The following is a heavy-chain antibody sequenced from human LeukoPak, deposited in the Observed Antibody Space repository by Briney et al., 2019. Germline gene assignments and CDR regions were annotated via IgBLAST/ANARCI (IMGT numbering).Heavy chain of an antibody. CDR3: ARRKYSSSSPHYYYYYMDV. CDR2: INPNSGGT. D-gene: IGHD6-6*01. CDR1: GYTFTGYY. J-gene: IGHJ6*03. Sequence: GASVKVSCKASGYTFTGYYMHWVRQAPGQGLEWMGRINPNSGGTNYAQKFQGRVTMTRDTSISTAYMELSRLRSDDTAVYYCARRKYSSSSPHYYYYYMDVWGKGTTVTVSS. V-gene: IGHV1-2*06.